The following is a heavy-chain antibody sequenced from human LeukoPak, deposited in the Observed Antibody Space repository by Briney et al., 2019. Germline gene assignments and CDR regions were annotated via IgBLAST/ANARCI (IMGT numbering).Heavy chain of an antibody. J-gene: IGHJ4*02. D-gene: IGHD1-14*01. CDR3: ADLNRLDY. CDR1: GFTLSIYG. Sequence: PGGSLRLSCAASGFTLSIYGRHWVRQAPGKGLEWVAFIRYDGSNKYYADSVKGRFTISRDNSKNTLYLQMNSLRAEDTAVYYCADLNRLDYWGQGTLVTVSS. V-gene: IGHV3-30*02. CDR2: IRYDGSNK.